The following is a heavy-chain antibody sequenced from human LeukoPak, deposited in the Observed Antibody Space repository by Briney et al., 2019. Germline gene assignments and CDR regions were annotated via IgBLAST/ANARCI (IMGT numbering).Heavy chain of an antibody. Sequence: GGSLRLSCAASGFTFSSYWMLWVRQAPGKGLVWVSLINSDGTTTTYADSLKGRFTISRDNAKSTLYLQMNSLRAEDTAVYYCARTSEWSVYYYMDVWGKGTTVTVSS. J-gene: IGHJ6*03. V-gene: IGHV3-74*01. D-gene: IGHD3-3*01. CDR1: GFTFSSYW. CDR3: ARTSEWSVYYYMDV. CDR2: INSDGTTT.